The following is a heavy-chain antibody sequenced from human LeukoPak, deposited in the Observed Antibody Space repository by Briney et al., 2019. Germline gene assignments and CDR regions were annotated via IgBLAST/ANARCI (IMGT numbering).Heavy chain of an antibody. D-gene: IGHD3-22*01. CDR2: IYSGGST. Sequence: PGGSLRLSCAASGFTVSGNYMSWVRQAPGRGLEWVSVIYSGGSTHYADSVKGRFTISRDNSKNTLYLQMNSLRAEDTAVYYCAGRGPVPPYYNYGMDVWGQGTTVTVSS. J-gene: IGHJ6*02. CDR1: GFTVSGNY. V-gene: IGHV3-53*01. CDR3: AGRGPVPPYYNYGMDV.